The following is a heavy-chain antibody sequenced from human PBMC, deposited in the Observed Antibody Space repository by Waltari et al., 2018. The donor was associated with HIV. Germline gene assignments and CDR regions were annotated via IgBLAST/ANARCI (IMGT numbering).Heavy chain of an antibody. CDR2: ISDASDTT. V-gene: IGHV3-11*01. CDR3: ASFKLSFFDH. J-gene: IGHJ4*02. Sequence: QVRLVESGGALVSPGVSLRLSCAASGFSFSGYYMGWLRQAPGKGLEWIAYISDASDTTYYADSVRGRFTISRDNAKDSLFLQMNSLRAEDTAIYYCASFKLSFFDHWGQGTLVSVSS. CDR1: GFSFSGYY. D-gene: IGHD2-15*01.